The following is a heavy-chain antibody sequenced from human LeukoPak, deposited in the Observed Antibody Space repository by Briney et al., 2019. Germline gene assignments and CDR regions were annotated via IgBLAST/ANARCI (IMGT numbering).Heavy chain of an antibody. J-gene: IGHJ4*02. CDR1: GFTFNHYA. D-gene: IGHD3-10*01. CDR2: ISGNGGRT. CDR3: AKEQTSSGYFDY. Sequence: ARGSLRLSCAASGFTFNHYAMSWVPQAPGEGPEWVADISGNGGRTYYTDSVKGRFTITRDNPKHTLYLLMNSLGVEDTALYYCAKEQTSSGYFDYWGQGTLVTVSS. V-gene: IGHV3-23*01.